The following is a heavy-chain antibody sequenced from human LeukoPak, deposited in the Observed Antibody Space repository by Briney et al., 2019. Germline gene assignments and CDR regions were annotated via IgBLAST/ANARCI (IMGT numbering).Heavy chain of an antibody. D-gene: IGHD6-6*01. CDR2: IIPIFGTP. J-gene: IGHJ4*02. CDR1: GGTFSSYA. Sequence: ASVKVSCKASGGTFSSYALSWVRQAPGQGLEWMGGIIPIFGTPNYAQRFQGRVTITADKSTNTAYMELSTLTSEDTAVYYCARAERQLVLDSWGQGTLVTVSS. CDR3: ARAERQLVLDS. V-gene: IGHV1-69*06.